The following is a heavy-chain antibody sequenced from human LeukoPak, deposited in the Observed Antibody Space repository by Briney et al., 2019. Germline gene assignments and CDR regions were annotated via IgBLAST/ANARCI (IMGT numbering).Heavy chain of an antibody. CDR2: IYYSGST. CDR3: ARDGLSSSWYYFDY. Sequence: SETLSLTCTVSGGSISSGDYYWSWIRQPPGKGLEWIGYIYYSGSTYYNPSLKSRVTISVDTSKNQFSLKLSSVTAADTAVYYCARDGLSSSWYYFDYWXQXTLVTVSS. CDR1: GGSISSGDYY. J-gene: IGHJ4*02. V-gene: IGHV4-30-4*01. D-gene: IGHD6-13*01.